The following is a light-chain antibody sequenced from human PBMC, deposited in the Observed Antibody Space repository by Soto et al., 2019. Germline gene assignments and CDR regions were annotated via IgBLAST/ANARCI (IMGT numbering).Light chain of an antibody. J-gene: IGKJ1*01. CDR3: QDYGNSDPRT. CDR1: QNIRGNE. CDR2: RGS. V-gene: IGKV3-20*01. Sequence: VLTQSPGTLSLSPGERATLSCRASQNIRGNEVAWYQQKPGQPPRLLIYRGSIRATGIPDRFSGRGSGTEFTLTTSRRQPADFVVYYCQDYGNSDPRTFGQGTKVEIK.